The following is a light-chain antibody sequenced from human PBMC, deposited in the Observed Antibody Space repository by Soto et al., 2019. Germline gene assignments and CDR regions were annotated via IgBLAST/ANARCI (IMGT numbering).Light chain of an antibody. Sequence: QSALTQPASVSGSPGQSITISCTGTSSDVGAYNYDSWYQQYPGEAPKVIIYDVSHRPAGVSNRFSGFKSGNTASLTISGLQTQDEADYYCSSYTSATTYVFGTGTKVTVL. J-gene: IGLJ1*01. CDR2: DVS. V-gene: IGLV2-14*01. CDR3: SSYTSATTYV. CDR1: SSDVGAYNY.